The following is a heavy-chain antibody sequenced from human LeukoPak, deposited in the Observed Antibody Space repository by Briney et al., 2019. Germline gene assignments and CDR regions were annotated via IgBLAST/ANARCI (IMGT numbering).Heavy chain of an antibody. V-gene: IGHV1-18*01. CDR1: GYTFTSYG. CDR3: ARGFLEKVVITGFNFDY. D-gene: IGHD3-22*01. J-gene: IGHJ4*02. CDR2: ISAYNGNT. Sequence: ASVKVSCKASGYTFTSYGISWVRQAPGQGLEWMGWISAYNGNTDYAQKLQGRVTMTTDTFTSTAYMELRSLRSDDTAVYYCARGFLEKVVITGFNFDYWGQGTLVTASS.